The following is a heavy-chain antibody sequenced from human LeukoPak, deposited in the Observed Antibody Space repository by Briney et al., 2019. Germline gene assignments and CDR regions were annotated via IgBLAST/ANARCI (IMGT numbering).Heavy chain of an antibody. Sequence: GGSLRLSCAASGFTFKSYGMHWVRQAPGKGLEWVAVISFDGGNEYYADSVKGRFSISRDKSNNTLYLQMSSLRAEDTAVYYCAKGLSRVRGLTCYGMDVWGRGTTVAVSS. CDR2: ISFDGGNE. D-gene: IGHD3-10*01. V-gene: IGHV3-30*18. J-gene: IGHJ6*04. CDR1: GFTFKSYG. CDR3: AKGLSRVRGLTCYGMDV.